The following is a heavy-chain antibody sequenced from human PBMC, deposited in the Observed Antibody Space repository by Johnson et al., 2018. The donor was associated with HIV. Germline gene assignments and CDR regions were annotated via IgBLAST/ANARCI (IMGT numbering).Heavy chain of an antibody. J-gene: IGHJ3*01. CDR2: ISYDGSNK. D-gene: IGHD3-10*01. V-gene: IGHV3-30*04. CDR3: TTVEYGSGSPL. CDR1: GFTFSSYA. Sequence: QVQLVESGGGVVQPGRSLRLSCAASGFTFSSYAMHWVRQAPGKGLEWVAVISYDGSNKYYADSLKGRFTISRDNSKSTLYLQMNSLTAEDTAVYYCTTVEYGSGSPLWGQGTMVTVSS.